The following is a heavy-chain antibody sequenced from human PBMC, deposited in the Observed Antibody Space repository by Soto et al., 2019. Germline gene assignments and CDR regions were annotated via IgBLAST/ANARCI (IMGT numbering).Heavy chain of an antibody. D-gene: IGHD6-19*01. CDR2: VSHDGSNK. J-gene: IGHJ4*02. V-gene: IGHV3-30-3*01. CDR1: GFSFSSCA. CDR3: ARVSIAVAGIAYYFDY. Sequence: QVQLVESGGGVVQPGRSLRLSCAASGFSFSSCAMHWVRQAPGKWLEWVAVVSHDGSNKYYADSVKGRVTISRDNSINTVYLQMNSLRAEDTAVYYCARVSIAVAGIAYYFDYWGQGTLVTVSS.